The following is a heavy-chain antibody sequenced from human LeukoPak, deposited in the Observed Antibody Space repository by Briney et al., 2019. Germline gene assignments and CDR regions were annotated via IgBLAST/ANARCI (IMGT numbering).Heavy chain of an antibody. V-gene: IGHV4-59*01. CDR1: GGSISSYY. CDR3: ARERRAVVASPYYMDV. CDR2: IYYSGST. Sequence: SQTLSLTCTVSGGSISSYYWSWIRRHPRKGLEWIGYIYYSGSTNYNPTLKSRVTISVDTSKNQFSLKLSSVTAADTAVYYCARERRAVVASPYYMDVWDKGTTVTVS. J-gene: IGHJ6*03. D-gene: IGHD2-15*01.